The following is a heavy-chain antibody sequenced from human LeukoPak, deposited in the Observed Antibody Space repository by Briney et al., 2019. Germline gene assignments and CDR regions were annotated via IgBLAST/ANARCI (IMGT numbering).Heavy chain of an antibody. Sequence: GGSLRLSCAASGFTFSSYWMSWVRQAPGKGLEWVANINQDGGEKYYVDSVKGRFTISRDNSKNTLYLQMNSLRAEDTAVYYCARPLGYCSGGSCYYYGMDVWGQGTTVTVSS. CDR1: GFTFSSYW. CDR2: INQDGGEK. J-gene: IGHJ6*02. V-gene: IGHV3-7*01. D-gene: IGHD2-15*01. CDR3: ARPLGYCSGGSCYYYGMDV.